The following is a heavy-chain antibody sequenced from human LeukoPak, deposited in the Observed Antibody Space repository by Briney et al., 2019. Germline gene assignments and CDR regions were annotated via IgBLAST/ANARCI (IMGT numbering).Heavy chain of an antibody. J-gene: IGHJ4*02. V-gene: IGHV3-30*02. D-gene: IGHD2-15*01. CDR3: VRDNPRCCGVIPANIDDY. Sequence: GGSLRLSCAASGFTFSSYGMHWVRQAPGKGLEWVAFIRYDGSNKYYADSVKGRFTISRDNSKNTLYLQMNSLRAEDTAVYYCVRDNPRCCGVIPANIDDYWGQGTLVTVSS. CDR2: IRYDGSNK. CDR1: GFTFSSYG.